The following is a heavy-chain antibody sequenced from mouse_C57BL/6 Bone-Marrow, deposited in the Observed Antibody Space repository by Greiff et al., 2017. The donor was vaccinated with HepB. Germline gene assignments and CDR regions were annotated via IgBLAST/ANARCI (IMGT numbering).Heavy chain of an antibody. D-gene: IGHD3-2*02. Sequence: VKLMESGAELARPGASVKLSCKASGYTFTSYGISWVKQRTGQGLEWIGEIYPRSGNTYYNEKFKGKATLTADKSSSTAYMELRSLTSEDSAVYFCARRQLRLHFDYWGQGTTLTVSS. J-gene: IGHJ2*01. CDR2: IYPRSGNT. CDR1: GYTFTSYG. V-gene: IGHV1-81*01. CDR3: ARRQLRLHFDY.